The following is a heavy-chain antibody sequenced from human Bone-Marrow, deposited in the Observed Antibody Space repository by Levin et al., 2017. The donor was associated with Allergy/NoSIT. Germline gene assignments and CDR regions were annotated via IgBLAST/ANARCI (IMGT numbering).Heavy chain of an antibody. D-gene: IGHD6-19*01. CDR3: AKRPNCDISGWDQANFDY. CDR2: IYWDDDK. Sequence: ESGPTLVKPTQTLTLTCTFSGFSLSTSGVGVGWLRQPPGKALEWLAVIYWDDDKRYSPSLRSRLTISKDTSKNQVVLTMTNMDPVDTATYYCAKRPNCDISGWDQANFDYWGQGTLVTVSS. V-gene: IGHV2-5*02. J-gene: IGHJ4*02. CDR1: GFSLSTSGVG.